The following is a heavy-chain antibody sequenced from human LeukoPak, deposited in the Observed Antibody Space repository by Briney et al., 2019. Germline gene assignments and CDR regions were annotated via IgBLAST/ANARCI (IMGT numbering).Heavy chain of an antibody. Sequence: PSETLSLTCTVSGGPITGYFWSWIRQPARKGLEWIGRVFSTGTTNYNPSLNSRVTMSVDTSKNQFSLKLYSMTAADTAVYYCARGPCSSTTCSPNCFDPCGHGTLVTVSS. CDR2: VFSTGTT. D-gene: IGHD2-2*01. CDR3: ARGPCSSTTCSPNCFDP. V-gene: IGHV4-4*07. J-gene: IGHJ5*02. CDR1: GGPITGYF.